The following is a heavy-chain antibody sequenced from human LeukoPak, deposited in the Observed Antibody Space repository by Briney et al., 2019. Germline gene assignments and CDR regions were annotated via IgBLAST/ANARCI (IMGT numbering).Heavy chain of an antibody. CDR1: GYTFTSYG. D-gene: IGHD2-2*02. Sequence: GASVKVSCKASGYTFTSYGISWVRQAPGRGLEWMGWISAYNGNTNYAQKLQGRVTMTTDTSTSTAYMELRSLRSDDTAVYYCARDTTTYCSSTSCYTDNWFDPWGQGTLVTVSS. CDR3: ARDTTTYCSSTSCYTDNWFDP. J-gene: IGHJ5*02. V-gene: IGHV1-18*01. CDR2: ISAYNGNT.